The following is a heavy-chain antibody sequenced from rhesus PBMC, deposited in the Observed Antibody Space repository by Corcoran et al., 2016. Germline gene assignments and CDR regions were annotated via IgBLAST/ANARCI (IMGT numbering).Heavy chain of an antibody. CDR3: VRGAANFDY. J-gene: IGHJ4*01. CDR1: GGSISSSC. CDR2: IYGCGSST. V-gene: IGHV4-169*01. D-gene: IGHD6-25*01. Sequence: QLQLQDSGQGLVKPSETLSVTCAVSGGSISSSCWRWSRQAPGKGLEWLGYIYGCGSSTNYNPSLKSRVTLSVATSKNQFVLKLSSVTAADTAVYYCVRGAANFDYWGQGVLVTVSS.